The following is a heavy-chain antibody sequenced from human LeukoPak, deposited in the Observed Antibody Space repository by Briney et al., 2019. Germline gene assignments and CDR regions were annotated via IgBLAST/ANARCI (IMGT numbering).Heavy chain of an antibody. CDR2: IYHSGST. J-gene: IGHJ4*02. V-gene: IGHV4-30-2*01. D-gene: IGHD3-22*01. CDR3: ARGPRGIYYDRGAHYHDY. Sequence: SETLSLTCAVSGGSISSGGYSWSWIRQPPGKGLEWIGYIYHSGSTHYNPSLKSRVTISVDRTENQFSLKLSSVTAADTAVYYCARGPRGIYYDRGAHYHDYWGQGTLVTVSS. CDR1: GGSISSGGYS.